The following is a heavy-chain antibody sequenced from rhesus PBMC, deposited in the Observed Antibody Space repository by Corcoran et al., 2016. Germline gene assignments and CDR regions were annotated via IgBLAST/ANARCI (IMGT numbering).Heavy chain of an antibody. CDR3: AHGWSAGQ. J-gene: IGHJ4*01. CDR2: ISGSGETT. D-gene: IGHD3-22*01. V-gene: IGHV4-173*01. Sequence: QLQLQESGPGLVKPSETLSLTCAVSGVSIASDYWTWIRQSPGKGLEWIGRISGSGETTTYNPSLKKRLTISTDTSRNQVSLNLNSMTAADTAIYYCAHGWSAGQWGQGVLVTVSS. CDR1: GVSIASDY.